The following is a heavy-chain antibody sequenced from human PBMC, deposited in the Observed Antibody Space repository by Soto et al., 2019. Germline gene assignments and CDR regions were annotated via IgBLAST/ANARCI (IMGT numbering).Heavy chain of an antibody. Sequence: GGSLRLSCAASGVTLSNAWMNWVRHTPGRGLEWVGRIKSRSDGGTPDYGAPVKGRFTISRVDSLNTVYLQMNSLTAEDTGVYYCTTDTRRISVFGVPWDSWGQGTLVTVSS. CDR3: TTDTRRISVFGVPWDS. J-gene: IGHJ4*02. CDR1: GVTLSNAW. CDR2: IKSRSDGGTP. D-gene: IGHD3-3*01. V-gene: IGHV3-15*01.